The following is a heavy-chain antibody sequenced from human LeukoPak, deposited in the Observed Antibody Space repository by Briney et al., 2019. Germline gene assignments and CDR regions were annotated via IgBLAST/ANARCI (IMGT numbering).Heavy chain of an antibody. J-gene: IGHJ6*02. V-gene: IGHV3-30*04. CDR3: ASILGYCSSTSCPPTRGYYYYGMDV. CDR2: ISYDGSNK. D-gene: IGHD2-2*01. CDR1: GFTFSSYA. Sequence: PGRSLRLSCAASGFTFSSYAMHWVRQAPGKGLEWVAVISYDGSNKYYADSVKGRFTISRDNSKNTLYLQMNSLRAEDTAVYYCASILGYCSSTSCPPTRGYYYYGMDVWGQGTTVTVSS.